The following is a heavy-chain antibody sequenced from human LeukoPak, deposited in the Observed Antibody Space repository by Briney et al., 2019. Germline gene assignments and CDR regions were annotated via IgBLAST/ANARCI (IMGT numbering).Heavy chain of an antibody. V-gene: IGHV3-15*01. J-gene: IGHJ5*02. D-gene: IGHD4-11*01. CDR2: IKSKTDGGTT. CDR3: TTDDFTRVDYSNYEGEDWFDP. Sequence: GGSLRLSCAASGFTFSNAWMSWVRQAPGKGLEWVGRIKSKTDGGTTDYAAPVKGRFTISRDDSKNTLYLQMNSLKTEDTAVYYCTTDDFTRVDYSNYEGEDWFDPWGQGTLVTVSS. CDR1: GFTFSNAW.